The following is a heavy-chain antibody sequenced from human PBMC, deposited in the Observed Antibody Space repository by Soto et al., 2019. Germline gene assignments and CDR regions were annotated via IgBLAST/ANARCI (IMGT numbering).Heavy chain of an antibody. CDR1: GYTFNGYY. Sequence: ASVKVSCKASGYTFNGYYMLWVRQAPGQGLEWMGWINPNSGGTNYAQKFQGRVTMTRDTSISTAYMELSRLGSDDTAVYYCAICSKRPRVTGALDFWGQGTTVTVS. J-gene: IGHJ6*02. V-gene: IGHV1-2*02. D-gene: IGHD3-10*02. CDR3: AICSKRPRVTGALDF. CDR2: INPNSGGT.